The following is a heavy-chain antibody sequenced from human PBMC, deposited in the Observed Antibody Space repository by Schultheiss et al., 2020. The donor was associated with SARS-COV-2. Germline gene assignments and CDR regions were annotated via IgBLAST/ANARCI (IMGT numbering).Heavy chain of an antibody. V-gene: IGHV3-30*14. Sequence: GESLKISCAASGFTFSSYAMHWVRQAPGKGLEWVAVISYDGSNKYYADSVKGRFTISRDNSKNTLYLQMNSLRAEDTAVYYCAQGPRGFDYWGQGTLVTVSS. CDR2: ISYDGSNK. J-gene: IGHJ4*02. CDR3: AQGPRGFDY. CDR1: GFTFSSYA.